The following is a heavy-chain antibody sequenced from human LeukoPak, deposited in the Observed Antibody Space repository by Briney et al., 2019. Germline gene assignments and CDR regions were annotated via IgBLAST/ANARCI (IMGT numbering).Heavy chain of an antibody. CDR3: ARGGIAAVSR. CDR1: GGSLSGYY. V-gene: IGHV4-34*01. Sequence: PSETLSLTCAVYGGSLSGYYWSWIRQPPGKGLEWIGEINNSGSTNYNPSLMSRVTISVDTSKNQFSLKLSSVTAADTAVYYCARGGIAAVSRWGQGTLVTASS. J-gene: IGHJ4*02. D-gene: IGHD6-13*01. CDR2: INNSGST.